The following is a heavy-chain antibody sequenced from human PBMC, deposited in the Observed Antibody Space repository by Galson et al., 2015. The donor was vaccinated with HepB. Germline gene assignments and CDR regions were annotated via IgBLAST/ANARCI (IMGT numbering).Heavy chain of an antibody. CDR3: ASDTGYCSGGSCDSRDY. Sequence: SVKVSCKASGGTFSSYAISWVRQAPGQGLEWMGGIIPIFGTANYAQKFQGRVTITADESTSTAYMELSSLRSEDTAVYYCASDTGYCSGGSCDSRDYWGQGTLVTVSS. V-gene: IGHV1-69*13. D-gene: IGHD2-15*01. CDR1: GGTFSSYA. CDR2: IIPIFGTA. J-gene: IGHJ4*02.